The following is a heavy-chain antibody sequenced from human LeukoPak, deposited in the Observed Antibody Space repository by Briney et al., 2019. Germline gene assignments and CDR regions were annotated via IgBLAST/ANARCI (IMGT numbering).Heavy chain of an antibody. J-gene: IGHJ6*02. Sequence: PGRSLRLSCAASGFTFSSYAMHWVRQAPGKGLEWVAVISYDGSNKYYADSVKGRFTISRDNSKNTLYLQMNSLRAEDTAVYYCARAAVADYAGEGYYGMDVWGQGTTVTVSS. V-gene: IGHV3-30*14. D-gene: IGHD6-19*01. CDR2: ISYDGSNK. CDR3: ARAAVADYAGEGYYGMDV. CDR1: GFTFSSYA.